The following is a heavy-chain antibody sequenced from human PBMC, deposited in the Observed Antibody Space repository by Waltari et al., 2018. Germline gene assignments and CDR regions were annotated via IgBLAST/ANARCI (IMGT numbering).Heavy chain of an antibody. V-gene: IGHV4-39*07. CDR1: GGSISSSRYY. CDR2: IYYSGST. D-gene: IGHD2-21*01. CDR3: ARGIGPVFYFDY. Sequence: QLQLQESGAGLVKPSETLSLTCTVSGGSISSSRYYWGWIRQPPGKGLEWIGSIYYSGSTSHNPSLKIRVTRSVDTSKDQFSLKLRSVTAAATAVYYCARGIGPVFYFDYWGQGTLVTVSS. J-gene: IGHJ4*02.